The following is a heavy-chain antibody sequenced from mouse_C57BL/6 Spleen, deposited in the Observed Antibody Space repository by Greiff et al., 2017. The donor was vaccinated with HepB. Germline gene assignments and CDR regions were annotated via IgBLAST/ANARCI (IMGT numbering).Heavy chain of an antibody. V-gene: IGHV14-2*01. CDR2: IDPEDGET. Sequence: EVQLQQSGAELVKPGASVKLSCTASGFNIKDYYMHWVKQRTEQGLEWIGRIDPEDGETKYAPKFQGKATITAETSSNTAYLQRSSLTYEDTAVYYGASSYDYVAWFANWGQGTLGTVSA. D-gene: IGHD2-4*01. CDR3: ASSYDYVAWFAN. J-gene: IGHJ3*01. CDR1: GFNIKDYY.